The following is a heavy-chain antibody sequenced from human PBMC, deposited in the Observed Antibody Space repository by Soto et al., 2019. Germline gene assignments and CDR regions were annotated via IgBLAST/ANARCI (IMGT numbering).Heavy chain of an antibody. CDR1: RFTFSNSA. J-gene: IGHJ4*02. Sequence: EVQLLESGGGLEQPGGSLRLSCAASRFTFSNSAMSWVRQAPGKGLEWVSGFSGGGDSSYYADSVKGRFTISRDNSKNTLYLQMNSLRVEDTAVYFCARGERQMGRLDYWGQGTLVTVSS. CDR2: FSGGGDSS. CDR3: ARGERQMGRLDY. V-gene: IGHV3-23*01. D-gene: IGHD1-26*01.